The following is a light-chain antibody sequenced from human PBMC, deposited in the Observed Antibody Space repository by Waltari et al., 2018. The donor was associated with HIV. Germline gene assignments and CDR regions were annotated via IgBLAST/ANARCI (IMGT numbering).Light chain of an antibody. CDR3: QQYNNRPWT. CDR1: QSVGTW. CDR2: RAS. V-gene: IGKV1-5*03. J-gene: IGKJ1*01. Sequence: DTQMTQSPSTLSAFIGDRVTITCRASQSVGTWLAWYQQKPGKAPKLLIYRASSLGRGVPSRVSGGGSGTDFTLTISALRPDDFATYYCQQYNNRPWTFGPGTKLEIK.